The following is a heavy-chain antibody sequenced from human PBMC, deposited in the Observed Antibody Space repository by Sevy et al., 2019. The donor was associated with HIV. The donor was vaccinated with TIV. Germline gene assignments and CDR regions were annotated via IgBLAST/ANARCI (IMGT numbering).Heavy chain of an antibody. V-gene: IGHV3-21*01. Sequence: GGSLRLSCAASGFTFSSYSMNWVRQAPGKGLEWVSSISSSSSYIYYADSVKGRFTISRDNAKNSLYLQMNSLGAEDTAGYYCARERLLSYYYYGMDVWGQGTTVTVSS. J-gene: IGHJ6*02. CDR1: GFTFSSYS. CDR3: ARERLLSYYYYGMDV. CDR2: ISSSSSYI.